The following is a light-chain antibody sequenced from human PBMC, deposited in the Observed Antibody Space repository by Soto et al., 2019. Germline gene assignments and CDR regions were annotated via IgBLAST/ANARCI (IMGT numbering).Light chain of an antibody. CDR1: QSLVNGDGITY. J-gene: IGKJ2*01. CDR3: MQGNHCPPYT. CDR2: KVS. V-gene: IGKV2-30*01. Sequence: VVLTQSPLSLPVTLGQPASISCRSSQSLVNGDGITYLSWFHQRPGQSPRRLIYKVSNRDSGVPDIFGGSRSVSDFTLTITRVAAEDIGSYDCMQGNHCPPYTFGQGTKLEIK.